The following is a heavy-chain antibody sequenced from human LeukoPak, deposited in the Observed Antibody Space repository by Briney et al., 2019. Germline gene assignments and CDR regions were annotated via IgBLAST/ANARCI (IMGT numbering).Heavy chain of an antibody. V-gene: IGHV5-51*01. D-gene: IGHD2-2*01. Sequence: GESLQISCKGSGYSFASYWIGWVRQMPGKGLDGMGIIYPGDSDTRYSPSFQGQVTISADKSINTAYLQWSSLKASDTAMYYCARGDIVVIPAAAYNWFDPWGQGTLVTVSS. CDR1: GYSFASYW. CDR3: ARGDIVVIPAAAYNWFDP. J-gene: IGHJ5*02. CDR2: IYPGDSDT.